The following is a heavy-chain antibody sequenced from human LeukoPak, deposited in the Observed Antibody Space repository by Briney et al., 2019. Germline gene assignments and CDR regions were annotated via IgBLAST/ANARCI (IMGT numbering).Heavy chain of an antibody. CDR1: GFTFSSYS. Sequence: PGGSLRLSCAASGFTFSSYSMNWVRQAPGKGLEWVSYISSSSSTIYYADSVKGRFTISRDNAKNSLYLQMNSLRAEDTAVYYCAKDFRSGRPLALHDYPPYHWFDPWGQGTLVTVSS. D-gene: IGHD4-11*01. V-gene: IGHV3-48*01. CDR3: AKDFRSGRPLALHDYPPYHWFDP. CDR2: ISSSSSTI. J-gene: IGHJ5*02.